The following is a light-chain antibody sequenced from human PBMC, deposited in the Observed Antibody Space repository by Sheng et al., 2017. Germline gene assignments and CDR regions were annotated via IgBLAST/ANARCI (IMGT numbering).Light chain of an antibody. J-gene: IGLJ3*02. CDR1: SSDVGVYNY. CDR2: DVI. Sequence: QSALTQPASVSGSPGQSITISCAGSSSDVGVYNYVSWYKQHPGNAPKLIIYDVIKRPSGVSNRFSGSKSGNTASLTISGLQADDEADYHCTSYTSSNTWVFGAGTKVTV. V-gene: IGLV2-14*01. CDR3: TSYTSSNTWV.